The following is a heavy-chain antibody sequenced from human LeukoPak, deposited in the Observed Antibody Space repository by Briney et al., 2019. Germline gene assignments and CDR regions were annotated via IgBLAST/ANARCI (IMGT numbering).Heavy chain of an antibody. D-gene: IGHD2-15*01. CDR1: GGSISSNTYH. J-gene: IGHJ4*02. V-gene: IGHV4-39*01. CDR3: TRLSSGRHLDL. CDR2: ISGNT. Sequence: SETLSLTCTVSGGSISSNTYHWGWIRQPPGKGLEWIGSISGNTYYSPSLKSRVTISLDTSKNQFFLTLTSVTPADTAMYYCTRLSSGRHLDLSGQGVLVTVSS.